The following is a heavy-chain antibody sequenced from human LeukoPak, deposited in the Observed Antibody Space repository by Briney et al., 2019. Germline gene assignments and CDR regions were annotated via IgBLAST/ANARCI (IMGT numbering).Heavy chain of an antibody. Sequence: GGSLTLSCAASGFTFTNYWMSWVRQAPGTGLEWVANIKQDGNEKYYVDSVRGRFTITRDNAKNSLYLQMNSLRAEDTAVYYCARDFGARGWFDYWGQGTLVTVSS. V-gene: IGHV3-7*01. J-gene: IGHJ4*02. D-gene: IGHD6-19*01. CDR1: GFTFTNYW. CDR2: IKQDGNEK. CDR3: ARDFGARGWFDY.